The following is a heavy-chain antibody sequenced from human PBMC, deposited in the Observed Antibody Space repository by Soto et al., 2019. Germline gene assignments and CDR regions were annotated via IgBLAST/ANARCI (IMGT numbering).Heavy chain of an antibody. D-gene: IGHD3-3*01. CDR3: ARDRAIFGVANPSGGYYGMDV. CDR2: IIPIFGTA. J-gene: IGHJ6*02. Sequence: QVQLVQSGAEVKKPGSSVKVSCKASGGTFSSYAISWVRQAPGQGLEWMGGIIPIFGTANYAQKFQGRVTITADASTSTAYMELSSLRSEDTAVYYCARDRAIFGVANPSGGYYGMDVWGQGTTVTVSS. CDR1: GGTFSSYA. V-gene: IGHV1-69*12.